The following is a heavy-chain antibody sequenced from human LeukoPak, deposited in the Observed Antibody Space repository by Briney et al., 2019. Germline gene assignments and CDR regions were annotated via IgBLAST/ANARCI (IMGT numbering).Heavy chain of an antibody. CDR2: IYWDDDK. J-gene: IGHJ4*02. Sequence: SGPTLVNPKQTLTLPCTFSGFSLSTSGVGVGWIRQPPGKALEWLALIYWDDDKRYSPSLKSRLTITKDTSKNQVVLTMTNMDPVDTATYYCAHRGPYCSSTSCYSDWGQGTLVTVSS. CDR1: GFSLSTSGVG. V-gene: IGHV2-5*02. CDR3: AHRGPYCSSTSCYSD. D-gene: IGHD2-2*01.